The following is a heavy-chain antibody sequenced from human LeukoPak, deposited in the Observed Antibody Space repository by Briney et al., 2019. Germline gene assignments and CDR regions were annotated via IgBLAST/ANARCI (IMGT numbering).Heavy chain of an antibody. Sequence: PGGSLRLSCAASGFTFSSYGMHWVRQAPGKGLEWVAVISYGGSNKYYADSVRGRFTISRDNSKNTLYLQMNSLIAEDTALYYCAPNVNTAMGLSGYWGQGTLVTVSS. CDR2: ISYGGSNK. CDR3: APNVNTAMGLSGY. CDR1: GFTFSSYG. J-gene: IGHJ4*02. V-gene: IGHV3-30*03. D-gene: IGHD5-18*01.